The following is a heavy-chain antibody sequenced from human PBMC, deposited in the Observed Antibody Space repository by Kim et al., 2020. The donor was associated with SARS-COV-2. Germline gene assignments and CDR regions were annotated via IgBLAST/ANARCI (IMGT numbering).Heavy chain of an antibody. V-gene: IGHV1-18*01. CDR2: ISAYNGNT. CDR1: GYTFTSYG. J-gene: IGHJ6*02. Sequence: ASVKVSCKASGYTFTSYGISWVRQAPGQGLEWMGWISAYNGNTNYAQKLQGRVTMTTDTSTSTAYMELRSLRSDDTAVYYCAIENAWNSHYYYGMDVWGQGTTVTVSS. CDR3: AIENAWNSHYYYGMDV. D-gene: IGHD1-7*01.